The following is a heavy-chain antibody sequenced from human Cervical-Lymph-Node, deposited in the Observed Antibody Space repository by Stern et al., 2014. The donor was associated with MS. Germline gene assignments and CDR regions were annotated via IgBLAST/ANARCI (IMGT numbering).Heavy chain of an antibody. D-gene: IGHD1-26*01. CDR3: ATVESSASSRSV. Sequence: DQLVESGAEVKKPGSSVKVSCKASGGTFSTFAFNWVRQAPGEGLEWMAGIIPMFGSPKYAQKCQGRVTITADESTSTAYTELSSLRSADTAVYYCATVESSASSRSVWGQGTTVTVSS. J-gene: IGHJ6*02. CDR2: IIPMFGSP. CDR1: GGTFSTFA. V-gene: IGHV1-69*01.